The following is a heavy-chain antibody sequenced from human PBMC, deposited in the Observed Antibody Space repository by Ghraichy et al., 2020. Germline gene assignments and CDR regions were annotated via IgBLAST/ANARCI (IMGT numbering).Heavy chain of an antibody. CDR1: GFTFSSYS. CDR3: ARDFYYYDSSGSPRSDAFDI. CDR2: ISSSSSYI. V-gene: IGHV3-21*01. D-gene: IGHD3-22*01. J-gene: IGHJ3*02. Sequence: GGSLRLSCAASGFTFSSYSMNWVRQAPGKGLEWVSSISSSSSYIYYADSVKGRFTISRDNAKNSLYLQMNSLRAEDTAVYYCARDFYYYDSSGSPRSDAFDIWGQGTMVTVSS.